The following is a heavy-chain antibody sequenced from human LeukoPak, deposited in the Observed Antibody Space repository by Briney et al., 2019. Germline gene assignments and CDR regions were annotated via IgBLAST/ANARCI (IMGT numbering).Heavy chain of an antibody. D-gene: IGHD4-17*01. CDR2: TSDDGSAK. J-gene: IGHJ4*02. V-gene: IGHV3-30-3*01. CDR1: GFTFSSYA. Sequence: GRSLRLSCAASGFTFSSYAMHWVRQAPGKGLQWLALTSDDGSAKYCADSVKGRFTISRDNSQNTLYLQMNSLRADETAIYYCARAPGGFHGDYSPIAYWGQGTLVTVSS. CDR3: ARAPGGFHGDYSPIAY.